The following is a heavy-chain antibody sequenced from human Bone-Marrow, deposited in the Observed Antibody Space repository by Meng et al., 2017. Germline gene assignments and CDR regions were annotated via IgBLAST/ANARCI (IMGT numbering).Heavy chain of an antibody. D-gene: IGHD3-22*01. J-gene: IGHJ4*02. Sequence: SETLSLTCTVSGGSISSGGYYWSWIRQHPGKGLEWIGYIYYSGSTYYNPSLKSRVTISVDTSENQFSLKLSSVTAANAAVYYCARGYYDSSGYYFCDYWGQGTLVTVSS. CDR1: GGSISSGGYY. CDR3: ARGYYDSSGYYFCDY. V-gene: IGHV4-31*03. CDR2: IYYSGST.